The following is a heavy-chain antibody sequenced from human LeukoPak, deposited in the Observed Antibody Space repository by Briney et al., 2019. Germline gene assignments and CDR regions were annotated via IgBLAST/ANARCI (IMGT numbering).Heavy chain of an antibody. J-gene: IGHJ5*02. CDR3: AKHLTNAYYDMIWFDP. Sequence: PSETLSLTCSVSGGSMSSHYWSWIRQPPGKELEWIGYVYYSGSTNYNPSLKSRVTISVDRAKNQFSLKLNSVTAADTAVYYCAKHLTNAYYDMIWFDPWGQGTLVTVSS. CDR2: VYYSGST. D-gene: IGHD3-22*01. CDR1: GGSMSSHY. V-gene: IGHV4-59*11.